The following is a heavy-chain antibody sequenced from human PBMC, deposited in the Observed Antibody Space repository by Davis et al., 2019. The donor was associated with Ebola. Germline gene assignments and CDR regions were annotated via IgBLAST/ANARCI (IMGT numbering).Heavy chain of an antibody. CDR2: IDWDDDK. D-gene: IGHD2-2*01. J-gene: IGHJ6*02. CDR3: ARSRPPYCSSTSCVYPYGMDV. CDR1: GFSLSTSGMC. Sequence: SGPTLVKPTQTLTLTCTFSGFSLSTSGMCVSWIRQPPGKALEWLARIDWDDDKYYSPSLKTRLTISKDTSKNQVVLTMTNMDPVDTATYYCARSRPPYCSSTSCVYPYGMDVWGQGTTVTVSS. V-gene: IGHV2-70*11.